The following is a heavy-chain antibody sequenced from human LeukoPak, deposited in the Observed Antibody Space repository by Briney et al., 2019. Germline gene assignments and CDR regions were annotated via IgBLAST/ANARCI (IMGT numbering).Heavy chain of an antibody. Sequence: SETLSLTCTVSGGSISSGGYYWSWIRQPPGQALEWIGYIYHSGSTYYNPSLKSRVTISVDRSKNQFSLKLSSVTAADTAVYYCARAPSLVVPAARDWGQGTLVTVSS. CDR2: IYHSGST. V-gene: IGHV4-30-2*01. CDR3: ARAPSLVVPAARD. J-gene: IGHJ4*02. CDR1: GGSISSGGYY. D-gene: IGHD2-2*01.